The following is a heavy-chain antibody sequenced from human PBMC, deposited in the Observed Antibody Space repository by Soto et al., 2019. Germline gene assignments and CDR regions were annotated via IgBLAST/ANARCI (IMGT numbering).Heavy chain of an antibody. CDR1: GFTVSSNY. J-gene: IGHJ4*02. Sequence: GVSLILSWAASGFTVSSNYMNWVRQAPGKGLEWLSIIYSDGTTYYADSVKGRFTISRDNFKNTLYLQMNNLRAEDTAVYYCAILSNWGQGTLVTVSS. CDR3: AILSN. D-gene: IGHD6-6*01. CDR2: IYSDGTT. V-gene: IGHV3-53*01.